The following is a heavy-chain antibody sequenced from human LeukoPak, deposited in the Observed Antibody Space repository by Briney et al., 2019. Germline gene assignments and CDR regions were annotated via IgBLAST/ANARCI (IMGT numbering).Heavy chain of an antibody. J-gene: IGHJ4*02. CDR3: ARLPNCSSTSCYRGAFNY. Sequence: SETLSLTCTVSGGSISSYYWSWIRQPPGKGLEWIGYIYYSGSTNYNPSLKSRVTISVDTSKNQFSLKLSSVTAADTAVYYCARLPNCSSTSCYRGAFNYWGQGTLVTVSS. CDR2: IYYSGST. V-gene: IGHV4-59*08. D-gene: IGHD2-2*01. CDR1: GGSISSYY.